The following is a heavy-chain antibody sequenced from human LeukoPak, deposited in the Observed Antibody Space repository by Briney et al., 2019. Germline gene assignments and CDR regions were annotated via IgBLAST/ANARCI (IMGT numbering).Heavy chain of an antibody. CDR1: GFTFSIYA. CDR2: ITSSGDGT. J-gene: IGHJ4*02. CDR3: AKDRPNYYGSNGHYYRRDGDY. Sequence: GGSLRLSCAASGFTFSIYAMSWVRQAPGEGLQWVSSITSSGDGTYYADSVKGRFTISRDNSENMLYLQMNSLRVEDTAVYFCAKDRPNYYGSNGHYYRRDGDYWGQGTLVTVSS. D-gene: IGHD3-22*01. V-gene: IGHV3-23*01.